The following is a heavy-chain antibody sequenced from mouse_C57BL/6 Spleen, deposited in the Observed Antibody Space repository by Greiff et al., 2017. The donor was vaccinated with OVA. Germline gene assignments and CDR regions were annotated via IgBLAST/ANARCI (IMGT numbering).Heavy chain of an antibody. Sequence: EVQLQQSGPELVKPGASVKMSCKASGYTFTDYNMHWVKQSHGKSLEWIGYINPNNGGTSYNQKFKGKATLTVNKSSSTAYMELRSLTSEDSAVYYCASPYDPRDWFAYWGQGTLVTVSA. CDR3: ASPYDPRDWFAY. V-gene: IGHV1-22*01. D-gene: IGHD2-3*01. J-gene: IGHJ3*01. CDR2: INPNNGGT. CDR1: GYTFTDYN.